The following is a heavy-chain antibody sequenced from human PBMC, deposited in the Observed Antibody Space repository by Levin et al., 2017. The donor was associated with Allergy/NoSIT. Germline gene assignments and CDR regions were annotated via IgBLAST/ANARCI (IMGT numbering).Heavy chain of an antibody. J-gene: IGHJ6*03. D-gene: IGHD3-10*01. Sequence: SETLSLTCAVYGGSFSGYYWSWIRQPPGKGLEWIGEINHSGSTNYNPSLKSRVTISVDTSKNQFSLKLSSVTAADTAVYYCARNMGYGSGSYYRNYYYYYMDVWGKGTTVTVSS. CDR3: ARNMGYGSGSYYRNYYYYYMDV. V-gene: IGHV4-34*01. CDR2: INHSGST. CDR1: GGSFSGYY.